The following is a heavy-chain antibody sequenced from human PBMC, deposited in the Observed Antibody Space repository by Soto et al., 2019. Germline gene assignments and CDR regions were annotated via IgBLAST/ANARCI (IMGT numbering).Heavy chain of an antibody. CDR1: GGSISSSNW. Sequence: SETLSLTCALSGGSISSSNWWSWGRQPAGKGLEWIGALYHSGSTNYNPYLKSRVTISGGKSKNQFSLKLSSVTAADTAVYYCAIPVSSNRRKLWYCERWGRGSRVTVCS. CDR3: AIPVSSNRRKLWYCER. CDR2: LYHSGST. J-gene: IGHJ2*01. V-gene: IGHV4-4*02. D-gene: IGHD6-13*01.